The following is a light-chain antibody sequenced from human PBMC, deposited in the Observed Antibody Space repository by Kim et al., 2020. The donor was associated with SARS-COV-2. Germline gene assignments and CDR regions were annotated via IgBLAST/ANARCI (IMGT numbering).Light chain of an antibody. CDR1: QSVGSN. Sequence: EIVMTQSPAPLSVSPGERATLSCRASQSVGSNLAWYQQKPGQAPRLLIYDASTRATGIPARFSGSGSGTEFTLTINSLQSEDFAVYYCQQKNNWPTFGGGTKVEIK. CDR3: QQKNNWPT. V-gene: IGKV3-15*01. J-gene: IGKJ4*01. CDR2: DAS.